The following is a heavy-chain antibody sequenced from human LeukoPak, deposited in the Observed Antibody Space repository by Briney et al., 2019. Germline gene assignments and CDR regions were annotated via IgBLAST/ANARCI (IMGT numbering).Heavy chain of an antibody. J-gene: IGHJ6*03. CDR3: ARVVVVPAAMGYYYMDV. D-gene: IGHD2-2*01. CDR2: IYYSGST. Sequence: SETLSLTCTVSGGSIGSYYWSWIRQPPGKGLEWIGYIYYSGSTNYNPPLKSRVTISVDTSKNQFSLKLSSVTAADTAVYYCARVVVVPAAMGYYYMDVWGKGTTVTVSS. V-gene: IGHV4-59*01. CDR1: GGSIGSYY.